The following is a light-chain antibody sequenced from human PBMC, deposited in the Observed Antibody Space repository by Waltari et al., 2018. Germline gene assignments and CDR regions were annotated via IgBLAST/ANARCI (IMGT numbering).Light chain of an antibody. V-gene: IGKV1-33*01. CDR2: DAS. CDR1: QAISNY. J-gene: IGKJ4*01. Sequence: DIQMTQSPSSLSASVGDRVTITCQERQAISNYLTWYQQKPGKAPKLLIYDASNLETGVPSRFSGSGSGTDFTFTISSLQPEDIATYYCQQYDNPLTFGGGTKVEIK. CDR3: QQYDNPLT.